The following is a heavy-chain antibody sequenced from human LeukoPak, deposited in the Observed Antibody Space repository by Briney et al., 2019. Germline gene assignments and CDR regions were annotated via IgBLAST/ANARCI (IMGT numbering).Heavy chain of an antibody. V-gene: IGHV3-48*03. J-gene: IGHJ4*02. Sequence: GGSLRLSCAASGFTFSSFEMNWVRQAPGKGLEWVSHISSSGDTIFYAGSMKGRFTISRDNAKNSLYLQMNSLRAEDTAVFFFKKKTEYDILTGYYTNSHFDYWGQGTLVTVSS. D-gene: IGHD3-9*01. CDR2: ISSSGDTI. CDR3: KKKTEYDILTGYYTNSHFDY. CDR1: GFTFSSFE.